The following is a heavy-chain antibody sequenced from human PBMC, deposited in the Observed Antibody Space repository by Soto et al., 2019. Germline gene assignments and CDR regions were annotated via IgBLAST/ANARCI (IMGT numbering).Heavy chain of an antibody. V-gene: IGHV4-39*01. CDR1: GGSISSSSYY. J-gene: IGHJ3*02. CDR3: ARRSEEMATITGKDAFDI. D-gene: IGHD5-12*01. Sequence: QLQLQESGPGLVKPSETLSLTCTVSGGSISSSSYYWGWIRQPPGKGLEWIGSIYYSGSTYYNPSLKSRVTISVDTSKNQFSLKLSSVTAADTAVYYCARRSEEMATITGKDAFDIWGQGTMVTVSS. CDR2: IYYSGST.